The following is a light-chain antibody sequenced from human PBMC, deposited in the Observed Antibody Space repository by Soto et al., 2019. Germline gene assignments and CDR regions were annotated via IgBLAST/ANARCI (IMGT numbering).Light chain of an antibody. CDR1: QSVSSN. J-gene: IGKJ4*01. CDR2: DIS. CDR3: QQYNKWPLT. V-gene: IGKV3-15*01. Sequence: EIVMTQSPAPLSVSPGERATLSCRASQSVSSNLAWYQQTPGQAPRLLIYDISTRATGIPARFSGGGSGTEFTLTISSLQSEDFAVYYCQQYNKWPLTFGGGTKVEIK.